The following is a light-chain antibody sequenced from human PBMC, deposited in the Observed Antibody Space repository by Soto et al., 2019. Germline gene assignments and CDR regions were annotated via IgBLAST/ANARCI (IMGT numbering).Light chain of an antibody. V-gene: IGKV1-5*03. CDR2: KAS. J-gene: IGKJ1*01. CDR3: QQYNTYSWT. CDR1: QSISTW. Sequence: DVQMTQSPSTLSASVGDRVTITCRASQSISTWLAWYQQKPGKAPKLLIYKASGLESGVPSRFSGSGSGTKFTLTISSLQPDDFATYYCQQYNTYSWTFGQGTKVEIK.